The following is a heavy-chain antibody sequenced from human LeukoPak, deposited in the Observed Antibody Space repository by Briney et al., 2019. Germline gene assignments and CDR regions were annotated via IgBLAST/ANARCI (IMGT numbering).Heavy chain of an antibody. CDR2: IYYSGST. CDR1: GGSISSYY. V-gene: IGHV4-59*08. Sequence: ASETLSLTCTVSGGSISSYYWSWIRQPPGKGLEWIGYIYYSGSTSYNPSLKSRVTISVDTSKNQFSLKLSSVTAPDTAVYYCAGSSILRRQNFPAVWGKGTTVTVSS. CDR3: AGSSILRRQNFPAV. J-gene: IGHJ6*04. D-gene: IGHD4-17*01.